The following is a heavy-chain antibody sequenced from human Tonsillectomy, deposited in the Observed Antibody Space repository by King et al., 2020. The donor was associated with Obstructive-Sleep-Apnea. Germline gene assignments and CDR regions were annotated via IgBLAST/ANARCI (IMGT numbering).Heavy chain of an antibody. V-gene: IGHV4-59*08. CDR3: ARHRGVEDYGGYGDYFDY. CDR2: MSYSGNT. CDR1: GGSISSYY. D-gene: IGHD5-12*01. Sequence: VQLQESGPGLVKPSETLSLTCTVSGGSISSYYWSWIRQPPGKGLEWIGYMSYSGNTNFNPSLTSRVTISPDTSKIQFSLRMSSVTAADTAVYYCARHRGVEDYGGYGDYFDYLGQGTLVTVSS. J-gene: IGHJ4*02.